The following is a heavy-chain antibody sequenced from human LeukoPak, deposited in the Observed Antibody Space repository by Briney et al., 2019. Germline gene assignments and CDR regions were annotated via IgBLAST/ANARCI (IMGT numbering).Heavy chain of an antibody. CDR2: MNPNSGNT. CDR3: ARGLGPYSSRTGDY. CDR1: GYTFTSYD. Sequence: ASVKVSCKASGYTFTSYDINWVRQATGQGLEWMGWMNPNSGNTGYAQKFQGRVTITRNTSISTAYMELSSLRSEDTAVYYCARGLGPYSSRTGDYWGQGTLVTVSS. J-gene: IGHJ4*02. V-gene: IGHV1-8*03. D-gene: IGHD6-13*01.